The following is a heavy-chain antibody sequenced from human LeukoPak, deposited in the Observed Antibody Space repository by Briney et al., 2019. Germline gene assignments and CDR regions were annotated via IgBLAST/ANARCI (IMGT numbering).Heavy chain of an antibody. V-gene: IGHV4-39*01. D-gene: IGHD3-22*01. CDR1: AGSIINNNYY. CDR2: IYYSGST. J-gene: IGHJ4*02. CDR3: ARHPKNYYTSSGYYDY. Sequence: SETLSLTCTVSAGSIINNNYYWGWIRQPPGKGLEWIGSIYYSGSTYYNPSLKSRVTMSVDTSKNHFSLKLGSVTAADTAVYYCARHPKNYYTSSGYYDYWGQGTLVTVSS.